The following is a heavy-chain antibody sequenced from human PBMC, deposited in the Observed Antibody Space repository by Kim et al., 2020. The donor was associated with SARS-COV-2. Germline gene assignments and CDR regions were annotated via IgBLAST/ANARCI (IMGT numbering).Heavy chain of an antibody. CDR1: GFTLSRYW. D-gene: IGHD4-17*01. CDR2: VNSDGSYI. CDR3: ARGGYGDFAYYYGMDV. J-gene: IGHJ6*02. Sequence: GGSLRLSCAASGFTLSRYWMHWVHQAPGKGLVWVSRVNSDGSYISYADSVKGRFTISRDNAKDTLYLQVDTLRVEDTGVYYCARGGYGDFAYYYGMDVWGQGTTVTVSS. V-gene: IGHV3-74*01.